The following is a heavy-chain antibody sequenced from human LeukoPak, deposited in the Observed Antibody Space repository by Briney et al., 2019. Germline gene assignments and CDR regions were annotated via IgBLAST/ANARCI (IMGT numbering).Heavy chain of an antibody. V-gene: IGHV4-39*01. CDR3: ARQMNTVTADY. Sequence: SETLSLTCTVSGGSISSSNYYWGWIRQPPGKGLGWIGSFYYSGSTYYNPSLNSRVTISIDTSKNQFSLRLSSVTAADTAVYYCARQMNTVTADYWGQGTLVTVSS. CDR2: FYYSGST. CDR1: GGSISSSNYY. J-gene: IGHJ4*02. D-gene: IGHD4-17*01.